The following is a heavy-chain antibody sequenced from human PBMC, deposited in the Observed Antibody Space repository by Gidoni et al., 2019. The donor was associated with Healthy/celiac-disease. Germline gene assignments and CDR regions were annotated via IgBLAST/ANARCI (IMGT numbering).Heavy chain of an antibody. CDR1: CGSLSSRSYY. J-gene: IGHJ1*01. CDR2: IYYSGST. Sequence: QLHLQGSGPGLVQPSEAPSLPCTVSCGSLSSRSYYWGWIRQPPGKGLGWIGSIYYSGSTNYNPSLKSRVTISVDTSKNQFSLKLSSVTAADTAVYYCASTVTGYFQHWGQGTLVTVSS. D-gene: IGHD4-17*01. V-gene: IGHV4-39*01. CDR3: ASTVTGYFQH.